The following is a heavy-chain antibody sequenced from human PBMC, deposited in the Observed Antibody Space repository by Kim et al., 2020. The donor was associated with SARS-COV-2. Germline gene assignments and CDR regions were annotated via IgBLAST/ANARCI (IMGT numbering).Heavy chain of an antibody. D-gene: IGHD6-13*01. CDR1: GFSLNTPGMA. Sequence: SGPTLVNPTQTLTLTCTFPGFSLNTPGMAVGWIRQPPGKSLEWLSVIYWDDEKRYRPSLRSRLTITKDTSKNQVVLMMINMDYVDAGTYYCAQTGYSSTWYQVYFASWGQVTLVTVSS. V-gene: IGHV2-5*02. J-gene: IGHJ4*02. CDR3: AQTGYSSTWYQVYFAS. CDR2: IYWDDEK.